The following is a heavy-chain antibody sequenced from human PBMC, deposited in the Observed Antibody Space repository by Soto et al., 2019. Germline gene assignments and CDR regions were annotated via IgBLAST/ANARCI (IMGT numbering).Heavy chain of an antibody. CDR1: GGSVSSGSYY. V-gene: IGHV4-61*01. Sequence: QVQLQESGPGLVKPSETLSLTCTVSGGSVSSGSYYWSWIRQPPGKGLEWIGYIYYSGSTNYNPSLKSRVTISVDTSKYQFSLKLSSVTAADTAVYYCARGIVVVVAASPDAFDIWGQGTMVTVSS. CDR3: ARGIVVVVAASPDAFDI. D-gene: IGHD2-15*01. CDR2: IYYSGST. J-gene: IGHJ3*02.